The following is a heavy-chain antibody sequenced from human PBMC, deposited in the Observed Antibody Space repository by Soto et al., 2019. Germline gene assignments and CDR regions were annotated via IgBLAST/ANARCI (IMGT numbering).Heavy chain of an antibody. CDR2: IYYSGST. V-gene: IGHV4-39*01. D-gene: IGHD6-19*01. CDR1: GGSISSRSYY. Sequence: PSETLSLPCSVAGGSISSRSYYWGWISKPPGKGLEWIGSIYYSGSTYYNPSLKSRVTISVDTSKNQFSLKLSSVTAADTAVYYCARPLMYSSGWYGGHWFDPWGQGTLVTVSS. J-gene: IGHJ5*02. CDR3: ARPLMYSSGWYGGHWFDP.